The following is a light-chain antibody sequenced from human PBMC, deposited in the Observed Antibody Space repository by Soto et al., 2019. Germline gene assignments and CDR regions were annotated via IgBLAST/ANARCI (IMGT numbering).Light chain of an antibody. Sequence: EIVLTQSPGTLSLSPGERATLSCRASQSVSSSYLAWYQQKPGQAPRLLIYGASSSATGIPDRFSGSVSGTDFTLTISRLEPEDFAMYYCQQYGNSPPYTFGQGTNLEIK. CDR2: GAS. J-gene: IGKJ2*01. CDR1: QSVSSSY. CDR3: QQYGNSPPYT. V-gene: IGKV3-20*01.